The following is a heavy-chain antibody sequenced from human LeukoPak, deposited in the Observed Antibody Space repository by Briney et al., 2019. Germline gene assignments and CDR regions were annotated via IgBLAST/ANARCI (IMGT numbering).Heavy chain of an antibody. CDR2: ISSSSIYI. D-gene: IGHD6-13*01. V-gene: IGHV3-21*04. CDR3: AKDLTYSSSWFDY. Sequence: PGGSLRLSCAASGFTFSSYHMNWVRQAPGKGLEWVSSISSSSIYIYYADSVKGRFTISRDNAKNSLYLQMNSLRAEDTALYYCAKDLTYSSSWFDYWGQGTLVTVSS. CDR1: GFTFSSYH. J-gene: IGHJ4*02.